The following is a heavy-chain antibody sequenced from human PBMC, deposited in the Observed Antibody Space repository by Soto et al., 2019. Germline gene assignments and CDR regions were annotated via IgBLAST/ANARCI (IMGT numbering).Heavy chain of an antibody. V-gene: IGHV4-59*01. Sequence: SETLSLTCTVSGGSISSYYWSWIRQPPGKGLEWIGYIYYSGSTNYNPSLKSRVTISVDTSKNQFSLKLSSVTAADTAVYYCARDYRRVVPAAKGKNYYYYMDVWGKGTTVT. CDR1: GGSISSYY. J-gene: IGHJ6*03. CDR2: IYYSGST. CDR3: ARDYRRVVPAAKGKNYYYYMDV. D-gene: IGHD2-2*01.